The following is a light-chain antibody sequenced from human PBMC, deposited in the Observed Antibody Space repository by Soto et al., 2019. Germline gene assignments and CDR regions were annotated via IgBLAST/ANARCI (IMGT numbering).Light chain of an antibody. CDR1: QSVNSH. V-gene: IGKV3-15*01. J-gene: IGKJ4*01. CDR2: GAS. Sequence: EIVMTQSPVTLSVSPGDRATLSCRASQSVNSHLAWYQQKPGQAPRLLIYGASTRATAVPARFSGSGSGTDFTLTISSLQSEDFAVYSCQQYDNWPLTFGGGTKVEIK. CDR3: QQYDNWPLT.